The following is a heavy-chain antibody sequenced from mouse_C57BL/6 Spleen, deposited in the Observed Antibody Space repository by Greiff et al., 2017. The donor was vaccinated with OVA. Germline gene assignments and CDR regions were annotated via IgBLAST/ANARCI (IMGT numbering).Heavy chain of an antibody. D-gene: IGHD2-3*01. CDR1: GYTFTDYY. V-gene: IGHV1-76*01. J-gene: IGHJ2*01. CDR3: ARWLLKRNYFDY. Sequence: VKLVESGAELVRPGASVKLSCKASGYTFTDYYINWVKQRPGQGLEWIARIYPGSGNTYYNEKFKGKATLTAEKSSSTAYMQLSSLTSEDSAVYFCARWLLKRNYFDYWGQGTTLTVSS. CDR2: IYPGSGNT.